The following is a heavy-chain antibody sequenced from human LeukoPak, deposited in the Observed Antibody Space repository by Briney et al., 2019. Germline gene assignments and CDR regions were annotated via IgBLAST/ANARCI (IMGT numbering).Heavy chain of an antibody. CDR1: GVSISSTSYC. V-gene: IGHV4-39*01. CDR3: ARTNPSFDY. J-gene: IGHJ4*02. CDR2: IYYSGRT. Sequence: SETLSLTCTVSGVSISSTSYCWGWIRQPPGKGLEWIGSIYYSGRTYYNPSLKSRLTISVDTPKNQFSLKLSSVTAADTAVYYCARTNPSFDYWGQGTLVTVSS.